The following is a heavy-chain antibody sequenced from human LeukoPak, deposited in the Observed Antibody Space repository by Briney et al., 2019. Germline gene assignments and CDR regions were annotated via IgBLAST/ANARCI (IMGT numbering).Heavy chain of an antibody. D-gene: IGHD2-21*02. CDR3: TTDRHIVVLTGYLDAFDI. V-gene: IGHV3-30*03. CDR2: ISYDGGNK. Sequence: GGSLRLSCAASGFTFSSYGMHWVRQAPGKGLEWVAVISYDGGNKYYADSVKGRFTISRDNSKNTLYLQMNSLKTEDTAVYYCTTDRHIVVLTGYLDAFDIWGQGTMVTVSS. J-gene: IGHJ3*02. CDR1: GFTFSSYG.